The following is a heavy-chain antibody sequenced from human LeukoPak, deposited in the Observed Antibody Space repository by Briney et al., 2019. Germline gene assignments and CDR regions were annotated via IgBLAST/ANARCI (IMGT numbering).Heavy chain of an antibody. CDR3: ARGPYYYDSSGYYYVDAFDI. CDR1: GYTFISYG. Sequence: ASVKVSCKASGYTFISYGISWVRQAPGQGLEWMGWISAYNGNTNYAQKLQGRVTMTTDTSTSTAYMELRSLRSDDTAVYYCARGPYYYDSSGYYYVDAFDIWGQGIMVTVSS. CDR2: ISAYNGNT. J-gene: IGHJ3*02. V-gene: IGHV1-18*01. D-gene: IGHD3-22*01.